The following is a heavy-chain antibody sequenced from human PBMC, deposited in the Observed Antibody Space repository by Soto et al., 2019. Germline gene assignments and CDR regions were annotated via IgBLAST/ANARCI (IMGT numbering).Heavy chain of an antibody. D-gene: IGHD7-27*01. CDR1: GYTFTSFY. V-gene: IGHV1-46*01. CDR3: ARGLTSGDY. Sequence: QVQLVQSGAEVKNPGASVKLSCKASGYTFTSFYIHWVRQAPGQGLEWMAIINPNGGSTNYAPNLQGRVTLTRDTSTNTGYIELSSLGSEDTAVYYCARGLTSGDYGGQGTLVTVSS. CDR2: INPNGGST. J-gene: IGHJ4*02.